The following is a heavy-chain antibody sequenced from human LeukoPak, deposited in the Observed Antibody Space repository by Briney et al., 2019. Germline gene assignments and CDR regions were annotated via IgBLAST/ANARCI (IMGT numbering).Heavy chain of an antibody. J-gene: IGHJ5*02. CDR3: GRECNRPTYYDFWSGLGSWFDP. D-gene: IGHD3-3*01. V-gene: IGHV4-39*07. CDR2: IYYSGST. Sequence: PSETLSLTCTVSGGSISSSSYYWGWIRQAPGKGLEWIVSIYYSGSTYYYPSPKSRVTISVDTSKNQFSLRLSSVTPADKAVYYCGRECNRPTYYDFWSGLGSWFDPWGQGTLVTVSS. CDR1: GGSISSSSYY.